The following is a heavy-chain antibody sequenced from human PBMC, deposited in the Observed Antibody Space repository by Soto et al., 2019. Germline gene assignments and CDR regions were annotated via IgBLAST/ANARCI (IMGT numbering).Heavy chain of an antibody. V-gene: IGHV4-30-4*02. CDR1: GGSISSGALY. D-gene: IGHD3-22*01. CDR2: IYYSGTT. J-gene: IGHJ4*02. Sequence: PSETMALTCTVSGGSISSGALYWSWMPEPAGRGVEWIGYIYYSGTTYYKPSLRSRLTISLDTSKNQFSLKLSSVTAADTAVYYCARASREYYDDSSGYYDDYWGQGTLVTVSS. CDR3: ARASREYYDDSSGYYDDY.